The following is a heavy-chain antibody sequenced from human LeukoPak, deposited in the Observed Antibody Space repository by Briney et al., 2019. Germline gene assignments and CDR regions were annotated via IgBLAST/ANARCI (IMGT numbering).Heavy chain of an antibody. CDR1: GGSFSGYY. D-gene: IGHD3-3*01. CDR2: VNHSGST. CDR3: ARGRFFLQNNYYYYGMDV. Sequence: PSETLSLTCAVYGGSFSGYYWSWIRQPPGKGLEWIGEVNHSGSTNYNPSLKSRVTISVDTSKNQFSLKLSSVTAADTAVYYCARGRFFLQNNYYYYGMDVWGQGTTVTVS. V-gene: IGHV4-34*01. J-gene: IGHJ6*02.